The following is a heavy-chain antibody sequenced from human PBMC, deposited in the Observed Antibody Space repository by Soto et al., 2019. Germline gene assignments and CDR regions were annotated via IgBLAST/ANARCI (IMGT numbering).Heavy chain of an antibody. CDR3: ASSYYDILTGPLDY. CDR2: INHSGST. Sequence: PSETQSLTCTVYAGSFMGYYWSWFRTPPGKGLEWIGEINHSGSTNYNPSLKSRVTISVDTSKNQVSLKLSSVTAADTAVYYCASSYYDILTGPLDYWGQGTLVSVSA. CDR1: AGSFMGYY. D-gene: IGHD3-9*01. V-gene: IGHV4-34*01. J-gene: IGHJ4*02.